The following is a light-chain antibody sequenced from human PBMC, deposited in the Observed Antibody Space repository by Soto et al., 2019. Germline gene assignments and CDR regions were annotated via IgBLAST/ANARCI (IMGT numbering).Light chain of an antibody. CDR2: GNS. CDR1: SSNIGAGYD. V-gene: IGLV1-40*01. J-gene: IGLJ2*01. Sequence: QSVLTQPPSVSGAPGQRVTISCTGSSSNIGAGYDVHWYQQLPGTAPKLLIYGNSNRPSGVPDRFSGSKSGTSASLAITGLQAEDEADYHCHSYDSSLSGSVFGGGTKLTVL. CDR3: HSYDSSLSGSV.